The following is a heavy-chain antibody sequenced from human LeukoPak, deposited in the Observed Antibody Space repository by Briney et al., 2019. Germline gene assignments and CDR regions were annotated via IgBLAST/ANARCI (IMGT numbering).Heavy chain of an antibody. CDR1: GGTFSSYA. Sequence: ASVKVSCKASGGTFSSYAISWVRQAPGQGLEWMGWISDYNGNTNYAQKLQGRVTMTTDTSTSTAYMEVRSLRSDDTALYYCARDGGIVGATLDYWGQGTLVTVSS. CDR3: ARDGGIVGATLDY. D-gene: IGHD1-26*01. V-gene: IGHV1-18*01. J-gene: IGHJ4*02. CDR2: ISDYNGNT.